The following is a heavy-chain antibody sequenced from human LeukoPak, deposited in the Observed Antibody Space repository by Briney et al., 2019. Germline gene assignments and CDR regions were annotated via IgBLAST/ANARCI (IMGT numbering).Heavy chain of an antibody. V-gene: IGHV1-2*04. D-gene: IGHD5-18*01. Sequence: GASVKVSCKASGYTFTGYYMHWVRQAPGQGLEWMGWINPNSGGTNYAQKFQGWVAMTRNTSISTAYMELSSLRSEDTAVYYCARGLRGYSYGYFFYYGMDVWGQGTTVTVSS. CDR1: GYTFTGYY. CDR2: INPNSGGT. CDR3: ARGLRGYSYGYFFYYGMDV. J-gene: IGHJ6*02.